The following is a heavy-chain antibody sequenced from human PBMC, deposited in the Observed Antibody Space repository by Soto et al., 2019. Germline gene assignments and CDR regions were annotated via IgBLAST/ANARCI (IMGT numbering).Heavy chain of an antibody. CDR3: ARGPLAGEMSNPRSFYFAY. V-gene: IGHV1-69*12. D-gene: IGHD3-16*01. J-gene: IGHJ4*02. CDR2: IIPVFGTP. CDR1: GGIFSSYA. Sequence: QVQLVQSGAEVRQPGSSVKVSCKASGGIFSSYAITWVRQAPGQGPEWMGVIIPVFGTPKYAQKLQGRVTITADESTSTVYRELSSLRSEDTAVYYCARGPLAGEMSNPRSFYFAYWGQGTLVTVSS.